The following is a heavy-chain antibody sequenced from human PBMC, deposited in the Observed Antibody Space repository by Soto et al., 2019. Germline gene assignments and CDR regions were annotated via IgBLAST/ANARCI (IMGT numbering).Heavy chain of an antibody. Sequence: QVTLKESGPVLVKPTETLTLTCTVSGFSLSNARMGVSWIRQHPGKALEWLAHIFSNDEKSYSTSLKSRLTISKDTSKRQVVLTMTNMDPVDTATYYCARIRDEDCSGGSCYYYFDYWGQGTLVTVSS. J-gene: IGHJ4*02. CDR3: ARIRDEDCSGGSCYYYFDY. V-gene: IGHV2-26*01. CDR2: IFSNDEK. D-gene: IGHD2-15*01. CDR1: GFSLSNARMG.